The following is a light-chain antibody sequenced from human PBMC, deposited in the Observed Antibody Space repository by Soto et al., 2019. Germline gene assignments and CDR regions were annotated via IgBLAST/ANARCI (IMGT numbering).Light chain of an antibody. J-gene: IGKJ3*01. Sequence: EIVMTQSPATLSVSPGETATLSCRASQSVSTNLAWYQQKPGQAPRLRSYAASTRATGVPASFTGSGSGTEFPLTISRLQSEDFAVYYCNKYNPWPPICTFGPGTKVDLK. CDR3: NKYNPWPPICT. CDR1: QSVSTN. V-gene: IGKV3-15*01. CDR2: AAS.